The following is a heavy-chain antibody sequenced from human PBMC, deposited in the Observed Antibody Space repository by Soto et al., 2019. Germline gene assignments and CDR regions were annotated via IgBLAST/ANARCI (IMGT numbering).Heavy chain of an antibody. J-gene: IGHJ4*02. D-gene: IGHD3-10*01. CDR1: GFTFSSYG. Sequence: GGSLRLSCAASGFTFSSYGMHWVRQAPGKGLEWVAVISYDGSNKYYADSVKGRFTISRDNSKNTLYLQMNSLRAEDTAVYYWARDRGHDMVRGEAGITGVWGQGTLVTVSS. CDR2: ISYDGSNK. CDR3: ARDRGHDMVRGEAGITGV. V-gene: IGHV3-30*03.